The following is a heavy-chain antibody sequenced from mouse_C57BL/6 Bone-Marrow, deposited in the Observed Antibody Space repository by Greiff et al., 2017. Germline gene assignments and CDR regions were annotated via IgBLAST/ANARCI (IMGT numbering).Heavy chain of an antibody. CDR3: ARVGPGRLLPHYCDY. J-gene: IGHJ2*01. CDR1: GYTFTSYW. Sequence: QVQLQQPGAELVKPGASVKLSCKASGYTFTSYWMHWVKQRPGQGLEWIGMIHPNSGSTNYNEKFKSKATLTVDKSSSTAYMQLSSLTSEDSAVYYCARVGPGRLLPHYCDYWGQGTTLTVSS. D-gene: IGHD2-3*01. V-gene: IGHV1-64*01. CDR2: IHPNSGST.